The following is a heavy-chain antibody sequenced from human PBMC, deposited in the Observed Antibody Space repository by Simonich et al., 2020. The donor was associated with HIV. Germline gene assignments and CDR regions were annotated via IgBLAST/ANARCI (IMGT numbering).Heavy chain of an antibody. Sequence: QVQLQQWGEGLLKPSETLSLTCAVYGGSFRGSYWSWIRKPPGKGLEWIGEINHSGSTNYNPSLKSRVTISVDTSKNQFSLKLSSVTAADTAVYYCASDNYWGQGTLVTVSS. J-gene: IGHJ4*02. CDR2: INHSGST. CDR3: ASDNY. CDR1: GGSFRGSY. V-gene: IGHV4-34*01.